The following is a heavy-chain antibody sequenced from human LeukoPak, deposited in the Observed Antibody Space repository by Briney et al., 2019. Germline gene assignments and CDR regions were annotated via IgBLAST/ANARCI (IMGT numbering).Heavy chain of an antibody. CDR1: GGSFSGYY. CDR2: INHSGST. V-gene: IGHV4-34*01. CDR3: ALYDFWSGYSTY. Sequence: SETLSLTCAVYGGSFSGYYWSWIRQPPGKGLEWIGEINHSGSTNYNPSLKSRVTISVGTSKNQFSLKLSSVTAADTAVYYCALYDFWSGYSTYWGQGTLVTVSS. D-gene: IGHD3-3*01. J-gene: IGHJ4*02.